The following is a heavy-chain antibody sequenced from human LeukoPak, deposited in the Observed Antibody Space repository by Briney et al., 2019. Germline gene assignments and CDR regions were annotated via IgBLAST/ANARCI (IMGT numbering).Heavy chain of an antibody. CDR3: AKDLGSSSGWYDYFDY. Sequence: GSLRLSCSASGFTFNSYGMHWVRQAPGKGLGWVAVISYDGSNKYYADSVKGRFTISRDNSKNTLYLQMNSLRAEDTAVYYCAKDLGSSSGWYDYFDYWGQGTLVTVSS. J-gene: IGHJ4*02. CDR1: GFTFNSYG. V-gene: IGHV3-30*18. D-gene: IGHD6-19*01. CDR2: ISYDGSNK.